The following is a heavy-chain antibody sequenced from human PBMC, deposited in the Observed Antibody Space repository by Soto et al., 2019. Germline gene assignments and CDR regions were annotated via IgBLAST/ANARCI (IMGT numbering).Heavy chain of an antibody. Sequence: EVQLVESGGGLIQPGGSLRLSCAASGFTVSSNYMSWVRQAPGKGLEWVSVIYSGGSTYYADSVKGRFTISRDNSKNTLYLQMTSLRPEDRAVYYYAVLNSCVYWGQGTLVTVSS. CDR2: IYSGGST. CDR3: AVLNSCVY. D-gene: IGHD1-1*01. V-gene: IGHV3-53*01. CDR1: GFTVSSNY. J-gene: IGHJ4*02.